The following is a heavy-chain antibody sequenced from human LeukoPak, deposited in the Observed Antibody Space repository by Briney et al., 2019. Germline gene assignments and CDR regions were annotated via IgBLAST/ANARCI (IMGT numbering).Heavy chain of an antibody. J-gene: IGHJ6*02. CDR3: ASGNQDGMDV. Sequence: SETLSLTCTVSGGSISSSSYYWGWIRQPPGKGLEWIGSIYYSGSTYYNPSLKSRVTISVDTSKNQSSLKLSSVTAADTAVYYCASGNQDGMDVWGQGTTVTVSS. CDR2: IYYSGST. CDR1: GGSISSSSYY. D-gene: IGHD1-26*01. V-gene: IGHV4-39*07.